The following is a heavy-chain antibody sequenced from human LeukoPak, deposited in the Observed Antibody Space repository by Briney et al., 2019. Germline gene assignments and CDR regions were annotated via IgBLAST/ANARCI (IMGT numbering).Heavy chain of an antibody. V-gene: IGHV4-59*08. D-gene: IGHD2-2*01. J-gene: IGHJ4*02. CDR2: IYYSGST. CDR1: GGSISSYY. Sequence: SETLSLTCTVSGGSISSYYWSWIRQPPGKGLEWIGYIYYSGSTNYSPSLKSRVTISVDTSKNQFSLKLSSVTAEDTAVYYCASGTYQLLTSWGQGTLVTVSS. CDR3: ASGTYQLLTS.